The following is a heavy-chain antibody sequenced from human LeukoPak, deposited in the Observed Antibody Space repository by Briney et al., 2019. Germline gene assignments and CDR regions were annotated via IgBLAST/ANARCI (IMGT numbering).Heavy chain of an antibody. CDR2: INPSGGST. Sequence: ASVKVSCKASGYTFTSYHMHWVRQAPGQGLEWMGIINPSGGSTSYAQKFQGRVTMTRDTSTSTVYMELSSLRSEDTAVYYCATDYSNYVYHYWGQGTLVTVSS. CDR3: ATDYSNYVYHY. CDR1: GYTFTSYH. V-gene: IGHV1-46*01. D-gene: IGHD4-11*01. J-gene: IGHJ4*02.